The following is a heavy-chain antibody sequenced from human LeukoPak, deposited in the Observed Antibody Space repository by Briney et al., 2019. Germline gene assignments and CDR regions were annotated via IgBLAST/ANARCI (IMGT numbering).Heavy chain of an antibody. V-gene: IGHV3-11*04. CDR3: ARDRGHYYDSSGLRCAFDI. CDR1: GFTFSDYY. J-gene: IGHJ3*02. D-gene: IGHD3-22*01. CDR2: ISSSGSTT. Sequence: PGGSLRLSCAASGFTFSDYYMSWIRQAPGKGLGWVSYISSSGSTTYYADSVKGRFTISRDNAKNSLYLQMNSLRAEDTAVYYCARDRGHYYDSSGLRCAFDIWGQGTMVTVSS.